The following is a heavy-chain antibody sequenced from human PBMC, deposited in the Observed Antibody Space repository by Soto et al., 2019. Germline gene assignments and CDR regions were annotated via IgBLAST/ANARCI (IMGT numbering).Heavy chain of an antibody. CDR2: IYHAGSV. J-gene: IGHJ6*02. Sequence: SETLSRTCAVSGYSIASGYYWSCIRQSPGKGLEWIGSIYHAGSVYYNPSLNSRVAVSLDTSKNHFSLKLTSVTAADTAVYYCARTFDYYGMDVWGQGTTVTVSS. CDR3: ARTFDYYGMDV. CDR1: GYSIASGYY. V-gene: IGHV4-38-2*01.